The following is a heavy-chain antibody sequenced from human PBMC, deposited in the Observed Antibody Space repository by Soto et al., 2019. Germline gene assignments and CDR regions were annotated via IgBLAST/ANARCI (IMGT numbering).Heavy chain of an antibody. CDR1: GYTFTSYY. D-gene: IGHD6-13*01. CDR2: FDPEDGET. J-gene: IGHJ1*01. Sequence: ASVKVSCKASGYTFTSYYMHWVRQAPGKGLEWMGGFDPEDGETIYAQKFQGRVTMTEDTSTDTAYMELSSLRSEDTAVYYCATDPSIAAAGRYFQHWGQGNLVTVSS. CDR3: ATDPSIAAAGRYFQH. V-gene: IGHV1-24*01.